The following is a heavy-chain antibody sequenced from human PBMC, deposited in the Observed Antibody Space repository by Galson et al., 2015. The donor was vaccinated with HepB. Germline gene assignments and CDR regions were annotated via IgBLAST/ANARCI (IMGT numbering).Heavy chain of an antibody. Sequence: ETLSLTCAVYGGSFSGFYWSWIRQPPGKGLEWIGEIDDRRSTNYSPSLKSRVTISVDTSKKQFSLKLSSVTAADTAVYYCARGSVETPGYYYYYMDVWGKGTTVTVSS. CDR2: IDDRRST. V-gene: IGHV4-34*01. CDR3: ARGSVETPGYYYYYMDV. J-gene: IGHJ6*03. CDR1: GGSFSGFY.